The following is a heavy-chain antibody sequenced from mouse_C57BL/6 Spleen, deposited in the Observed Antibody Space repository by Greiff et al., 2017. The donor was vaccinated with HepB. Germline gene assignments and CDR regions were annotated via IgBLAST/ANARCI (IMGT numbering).Heavy chain of an antibody. CDR3: ARDGLGIYDYYRFAY. J-gene: IGHJ3*01. D-gene: IGHD2-4*01. CDR2: IYPGSGST. V-gene: IGHV1-55*01. CDR1: GYTFTSYW. Sequence: VKLQQPGAELVKPGASVKMSCKASGYTFTSYWITWVKQRPGQGLEWIGDIYPGSGSTNYNEKFKSKATLTVDTSSSTAYMQLSSLTSEDSAVYYCARDGLGIYDYYRFAYWGQGTLVTVSA.